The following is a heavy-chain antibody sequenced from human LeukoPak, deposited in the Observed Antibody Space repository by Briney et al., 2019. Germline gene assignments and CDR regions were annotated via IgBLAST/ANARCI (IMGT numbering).Heavy chain of an antibody. J-gene: IGHJ4*02. V-gene: IGHV1-69*04. Sequence: PAASVKVSCKASGVTFSSYAVSWVRQAPGQGLEWMGRIIPIFGIANYAQKFQGRVTITADKSTSTAYMELSSLRSEDTAVYYCAIPIDDYGGPPLDYWGQGTLVTVSS. CDR1: GVTFSSYA. CDR2: IIPIFGIA. CDR3: AIPIDDYGGPPLDY. D-gene: IGHD4-23*01.